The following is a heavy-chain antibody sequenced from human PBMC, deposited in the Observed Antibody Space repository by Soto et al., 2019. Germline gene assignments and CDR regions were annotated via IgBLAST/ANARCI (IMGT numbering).Heavy chain of an antibody. CDR1: GFTFSSYA. CDR2: ISGSGGST. D-gene: IGHD2-2*01. J-gene: IGHJ4*02. Sequence: GGSLRLSCAASGFTFSSYAMSWVRQVPGKGLEWVSAISGSGGSTYYADSVKGRFTISRDNSKNTLYLQMNSLRAEDTAVYYCAKGIVVVPAAFDYWGQGTLVTVSS. V-gene: IGHV3-23*01. CDR3: AKGIVVVPAAFDY.